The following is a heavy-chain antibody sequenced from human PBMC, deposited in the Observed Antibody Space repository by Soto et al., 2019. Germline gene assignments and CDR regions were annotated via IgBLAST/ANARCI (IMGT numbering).Heavy chain of an antibody. J-gene: IGHJ6*03. V-gene: IGHV3-15*01. CDR1: GFTFSNAW. Sequence: EVQLVESGGGLVKPGGSLRLSCAASGFTFSNAWMSWVRQAPGKGLEWVGRIKSKTDGGTTDYAAPVKGRFTISRDDSKNTLYLQKNSLKPEDTAVYYCTTEAAKYYYYYYMDVWGKGTTVTVSS. CDR3: TTEAAKYYYYYYMDV. D-gene: IGHD6-13*01. CDR2: IKSKTDGGTT.